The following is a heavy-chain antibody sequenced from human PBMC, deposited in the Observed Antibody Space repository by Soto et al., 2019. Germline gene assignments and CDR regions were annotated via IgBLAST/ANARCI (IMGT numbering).Heavy chain of an antibody. V-gene: IGHV3-23*01. CDR1: GFTFSTSG. Sequence: EVQLLESGGGLVQPGESLRLSCAASGFTFSTSGMTWVRQAPGKGLEWVSGISGRGSATYYADSVKGRFTISRDDSKNTLYLQMNSLRVEDTALYYCAKDSSPVVVVASAFYFWGQGTMVTVSS. J-gene: IGHJ3*01. CDR2: ISGRGSAT. CDR3: AKDSSPVVVVASAFYF. D-gene: IGHD2-15*01.